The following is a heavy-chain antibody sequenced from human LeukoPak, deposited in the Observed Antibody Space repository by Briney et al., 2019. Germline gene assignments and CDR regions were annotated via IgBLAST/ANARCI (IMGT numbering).Heavy chain of an antibody. CDR2: INHSGST. CDR3: ARVSNRGYCSGGSCYPPHYGMDV. J-gene: IGHJ6*02. CDR1: GGSLSGYY. V-gene: IGHV4-34*01. D-gene: IGHD2-15*01. Sequence: SETLSLTCAVYGGSLSGYYWSWIRQPPGKGLEWIGEINHSGSTNYNPSLKSRVTISVDTSKNQFSLKLSSVTAADTAVYYCARVSNRGYCSGGSCYPPHYGMDVWGQGTTVTVSS.